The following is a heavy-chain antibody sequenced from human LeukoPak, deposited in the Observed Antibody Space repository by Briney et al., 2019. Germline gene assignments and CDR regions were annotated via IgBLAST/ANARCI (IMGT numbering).Heavy chain of an antibody. J-gene: IGHJ4*02. CDR1: GYTFTSYG. Sequence: ASVKVSCKASGYTFTSYGISWVRQAPGQGLEWMGWISAYNGNTNYAQKLQGRVTMTTDTSTSTAYMGLRSLRSGDTAVYYCARRYNWNDGPEFDYWGQGTLVTVSS. V-gene: IGHV1-18*01. CDR3: ARRYNWNDGPEFDY. CDR2: ISAYNGNT. D-gene: IGHD1-20*01.